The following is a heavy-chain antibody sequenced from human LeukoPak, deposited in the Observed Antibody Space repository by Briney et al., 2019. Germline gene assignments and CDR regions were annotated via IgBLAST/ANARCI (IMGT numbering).Heavy chain of an antibody. CDR1: GDSVSSNSAA. V-gene: IGHV6-1*01. D-gene: IGHD6-13*01. CDR2: TYYRSKWYN. CDR3: ARLLAAAGLYYFDY. Sequence: SQTLSLTCAISGDSVSSNSAAWNWIRQSPSRGLEWLGRTYYRSKWYNDYAVSVKSRTTIKPDASKNQFSLQLNSVTPEDTAVYYCARLLAAAGLYYFDYWGQGTLVTVSS. J-gene: IGHJ4*02.